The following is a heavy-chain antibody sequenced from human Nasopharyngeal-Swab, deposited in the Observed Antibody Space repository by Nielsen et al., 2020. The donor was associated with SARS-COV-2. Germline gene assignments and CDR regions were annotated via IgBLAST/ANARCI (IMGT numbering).Heavy chain of an antibody. Sequence: GGSLRLSCAASGFTFSSYGMHWVRQAPGKGLEWVAVISYDGSNKYYADSVKGRFTISRDNSKNTLYLQMNSLRAEDTAVYYCAKGGGISSWAENRYNWFDPWGQGTLVTVSS. V-gene: IGHV3-30*18. D-gene: IGHD6-13*01. CDR2: ISYDGSNK. J-gene: IGHJ5*02. CDR1: GFTFSSYG. CDR3: AKGGGISSWAENRYNWFDP.